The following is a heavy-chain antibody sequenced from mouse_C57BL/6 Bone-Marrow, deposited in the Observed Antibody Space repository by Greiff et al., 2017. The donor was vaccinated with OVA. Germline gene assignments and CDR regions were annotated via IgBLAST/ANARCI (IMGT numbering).Heavy chain of an antibody. CDR1: GFSLTSYG. V-gene: IGHV2-6*01. CDR3: ASSPPPYYSNPFAY. Sequence: VMLVESGPGLVAPSQSLSITCTVSGFSLTSYGVDWVRQSPGKGLEWLGVIWGVGSTNYNSALKSRLSISKDNSKSQVFLKMNSLQTDDTAMYYCASSPPPYYSNPFAYWGQGTLVTVSA. CDR2: IWGVGST. J-gene: IGHJ3*01. D-gene: IGHD2-5*01.